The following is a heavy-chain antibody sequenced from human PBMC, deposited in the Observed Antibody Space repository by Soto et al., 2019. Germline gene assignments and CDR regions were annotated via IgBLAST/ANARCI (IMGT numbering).Heavy chain of an antibody. D-gene: IGHD6-6*01. CDR2: IKQDGSEK. CDR1: GFAYSRCL. J-gene: IGHJ5*02. CDR3: ARVRGSSSARHADP. V-gene: IGHV3-7*03. Sequence: ALMLCCAGSGFAYSRCLVSCVRQAPGKGLEWVANIKQDGSEKYYVDSVKGRFTISRDNAKNSLYLQMNSLRAEETAVYYCARVRGSSSARHADPRGQGSL.